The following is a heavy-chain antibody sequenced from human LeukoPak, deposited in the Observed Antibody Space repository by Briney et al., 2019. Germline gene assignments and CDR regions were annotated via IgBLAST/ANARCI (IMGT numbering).Heavy chain of an antibody. Sequence: GGSLRLSCAASGFTFSSYGMHWVRQAPGKGLEWVAFIRYDGSNKYYADSVKGRFTISRDNSKNTLYLQMNSLRAEDTALYYCARDKFGELFDAFDIWGQGTMVTVSS. CDR3: ARDKFGELFDAFDI. V-gene: IGHV3-30*02. J-gene: IGHJ3*02. CDR2: IRYDGSNK. D-gene: IGHD3-10*01. CDR1: GFTFSSYG.